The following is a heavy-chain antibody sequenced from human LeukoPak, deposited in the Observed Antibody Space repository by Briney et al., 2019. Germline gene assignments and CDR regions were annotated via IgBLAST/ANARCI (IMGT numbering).Heavy chain of an antibody. J-gene: IGHJ4*02. CDR3: ARGAHYYDTSGYLMPLNY. V-gene: IGHV4-59*01. CDR1: GGSISNYY. D-gene: IGHD3-22*01. Sequence: SETLSLTCTVSGGSISNYYWSWIRQPPGKGLEWIGYIYYSGSTNYNPSLKSRVTISVDTSKNQFSLKLSSVTAADTAVYYCARGAHYYDTSGYLMPLNYWGQGTLVTVSS. CDR2: IYYSGST.